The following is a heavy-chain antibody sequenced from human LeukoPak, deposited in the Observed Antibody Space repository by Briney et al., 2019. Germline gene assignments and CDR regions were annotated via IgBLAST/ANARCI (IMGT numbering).Heavy chain of an antibody. V-gene: IGHV3-21*01. CDR1: GFSFTTYW. Sequence: GESLRLSCAASGFSFTTYWMSWVRQAPGKGLEWVSFISSSSSYIYYADSVKGRFTISRDNAKNSLYLQMNSLRVEDTAVYYCARGSSSWYYLDYWGQGTLVTVSS. J-gene: IGHJ4*02. D-gene: IGHD6-13*01. CDR3: ARGSSSWYYLDY. CDR2: ISSSSSYI.